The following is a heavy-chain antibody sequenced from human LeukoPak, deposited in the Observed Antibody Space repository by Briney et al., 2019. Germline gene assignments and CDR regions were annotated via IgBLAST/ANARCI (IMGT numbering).Heavy chain of an antibody. D-gene: IGHD2/OR15-2a*01. CDR2: INHSGST. CDR1: GGSFSGYY. J-gene: IGHJ4*02. V-gene: IGHV4-34*01. CDR3: ARRGHSIA. Sequence: PSETLSLTCAVYGGSFSGYYWSWIRQPPGKGLEWIGEINHSGSTNYNPSLKGRVTISVDTSKNQFSLKLSSVTAADTAVYYCARRGHSIAWGQGTLVTVSS.